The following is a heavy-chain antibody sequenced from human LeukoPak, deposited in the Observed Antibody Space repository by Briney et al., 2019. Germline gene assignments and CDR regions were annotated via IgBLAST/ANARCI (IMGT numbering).Heavy chain of an antibody. Sequence: GASVKVSCKASGYTFTSYAMNWVRQAPGQGLEWMGWINTNTGNPTYAQGFTGRFVFSLDTSVSTAYLQISSLKAEDTAVYYCARDRADDYGDYPYYYYGMDVWGQGTTVTVSS. D-gene: IGHD4-17*01. J-gene: IGHJ6*02. V-gene: IGHV7-4-1*02. CDR3: ARDRADDYGDYPYYYYGMDV. CDR2: INTNTGNP. CDR1: GYTFTSYA.